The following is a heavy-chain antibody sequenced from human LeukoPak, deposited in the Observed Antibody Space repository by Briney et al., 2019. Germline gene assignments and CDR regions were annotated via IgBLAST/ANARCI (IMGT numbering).Heavy chain of an antibody. V-gene: IGHV3-23*01. D-gene: IGHD2-15*01. CDR1: GFTFSSYA. CDR2: ISGRSGST. CDR3: AKDSLVVVVAATLSWFDP. Sequence: GGSLRLSCAASGFTFSSYAMSWVLQAPGKGLKSFSAISGRSGSTYYADSVKGRSTISRDNSKNTLYLQMNSLRAEDTAVYYCAKDSLVVVVAATLSWFDPWGQGTLVTVSS. J-gene: IGHJ5*02.